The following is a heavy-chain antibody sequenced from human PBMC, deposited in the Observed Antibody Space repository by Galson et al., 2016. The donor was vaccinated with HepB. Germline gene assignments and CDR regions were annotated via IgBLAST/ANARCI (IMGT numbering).Heavy chain of an antibody. Sequence: SETLSLTCVVSGGSFRNYYWTWIRLPPGKGLEWIGDINHSGSTNYHESLEGRVTISVDTSKRQFSLKMSSVTPEDTAVYYCARVQMLGRGFDLWGQGTTVTVSS. D-gene: IGHD2-8*01. V-gene: IGHV4-34*01. CDR2: INHSGST. J-gene: IGHJ6*01. CDR1: GGSFRNYY. CDR3: ARVQMLGRGFDL.